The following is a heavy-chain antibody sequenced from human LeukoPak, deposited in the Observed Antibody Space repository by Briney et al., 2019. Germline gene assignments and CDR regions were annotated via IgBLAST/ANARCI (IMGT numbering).Heavy chain of an antibody. J-gene: IGHJ3*01. CDR3: ARETLDALDL. V-gene: IGHV3-30*04. Sequence: TGGSPRLSCTASGFTISGDAMHWVRQAPGKGLQWVAHISFDGSYKYYADSVKGRFTISRDNSKNTLYLQMNSLRTDDTALFYCARETLDALDLWGPGTLVTVSS. CDR1: GFTISGDA. CDR2: ISFDGSYK.